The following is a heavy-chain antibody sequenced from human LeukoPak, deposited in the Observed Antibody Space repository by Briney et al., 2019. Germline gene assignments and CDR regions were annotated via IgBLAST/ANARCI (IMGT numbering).Heavy chain of an antibody. CDR1: GGSISSSSYY. J-gene: IGHJ4*02. Sequence: SETLSLTCTVSGGSISSSSYYWGWIRQPPGKGLEWIGRIYYSGSTYYNPSLKSRVTISVDKSKNQFSLKLSSVTAADTAVYYCARTVITTSNYFDYWGQGTLVTVSS. V-gene: IGHV4-39*07. D-gene: IGHD3-22*01. CDR2: IYYSGST. CDR3: ARTVITTSNYFDY.